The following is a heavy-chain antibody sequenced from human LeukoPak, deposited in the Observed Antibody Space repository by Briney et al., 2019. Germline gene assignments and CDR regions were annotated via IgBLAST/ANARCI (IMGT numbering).Heavy chain of an antibody. CDR1: GGTFSSYA. CDR3: AIRDYYDSSGYYYNRFDY. J-gene: IGHJ4*02. V-gene: IGHV1-69*05. CDR2: IIPIFGTA. D-gene: IGHD3-22*01. Sequence: SVKVSCKASGGTFSSYAISWVRQAPGQGLEWMGGIIPIFGTANYAQKFQGRVTITTDESTSTAYMELSSLRSEDTAVYYCAIRDYYDSSGYYYNRFDYWGQGTLVTVSS.